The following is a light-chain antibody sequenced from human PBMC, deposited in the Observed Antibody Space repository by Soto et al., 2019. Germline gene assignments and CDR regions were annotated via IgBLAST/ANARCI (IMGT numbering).Light chain of an antibody. CDR1: QSISSW. J-gene: IGKJ4*01. Sequence: DIQMTQSPSTLSSSVGDRVTITCRASQSISSWLAWYQQKPGKAPKLLIYDASSFESGGPSRFSGSGSGTEFTLANSSLQPDDFATYYYQQYNSRGLTFGGATKVEIK. V-gene: IGKV1-5*01. CDR3: QQYNSRGLT. CDR2: DAS.